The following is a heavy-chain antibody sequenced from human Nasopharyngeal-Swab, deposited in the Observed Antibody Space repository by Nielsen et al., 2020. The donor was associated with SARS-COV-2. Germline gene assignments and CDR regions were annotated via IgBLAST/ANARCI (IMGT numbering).Heavy chain of an antibody. CDR3: ARQSGSYEDY. V-gene: IGHV1-2*06. CDR1: GYTFTGYY. Sequence: ASAKVSCKASGYTFTGYYMHWVRQAPGQGLEWMGRINPNSGGTNYAPKFQGRVTMTRDTSISTAYMELSRLRSDDTALYYCARQSGSYEDYWGQGTLVTVSS. D-gene: IGHD1-26*01. J-gene: IGHJ4*02. CDR2: INPNSGGT.